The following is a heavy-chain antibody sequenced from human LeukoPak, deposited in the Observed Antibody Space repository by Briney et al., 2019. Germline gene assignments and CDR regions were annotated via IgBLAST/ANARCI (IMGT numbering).Heavy chain of an antibody. CDR1: GGTFSSFV. CDR3: ATGFSYSSSWYLFDY. V-gene: IGHV1-69*13. D-gene: IGHD6-13*01. J-gene: IGHJ4*02. Sequence: SVKVSCKASGGTFSSFVISWLRQAPGQGLEWMGGIIPIIDAPSYTQKFQGRVTISADEATSTAYMELSSLRSEDTAIYFCATGFSYSSSWYLFDYWGQGTLVTVSS. CDR2: IIPIIDAP.